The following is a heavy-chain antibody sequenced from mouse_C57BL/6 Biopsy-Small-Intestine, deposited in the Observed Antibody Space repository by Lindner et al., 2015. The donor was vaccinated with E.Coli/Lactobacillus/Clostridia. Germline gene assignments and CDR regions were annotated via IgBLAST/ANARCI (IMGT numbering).Heavy chain of an antibody. V-gene: IGHV1-14*01. CDR1: GYTFISYA. J-gene: IGHJ2*01. CDR2: INPYNDAT. CDR3: ARSLGRYFDY. D-gene: IGHD4-1*01. Sequence: VQLQESGPELVKPGASVKMSCKASGYTFISYALYWVKQKPGQGLEWIGYINPYNDATKYNENFKGKATLTSDKSSSTTYMELSSLTSEDSAVYYCARSLGRYFDYWGQGTTLTVSS.